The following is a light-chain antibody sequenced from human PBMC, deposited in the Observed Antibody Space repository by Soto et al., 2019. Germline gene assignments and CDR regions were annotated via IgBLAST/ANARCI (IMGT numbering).Light chain of an antibody. J-gene: IGKJ2*01. CDR2: WAS. CDR3: QQYYSAPT. Sequence: DIVMTQSPDSLAVSLGERATINCKSSQSVLYNSNNKNYLAWYQEQPGQPPKLLIYWASTRESGVPDRFSGSGSGTDFTLTISSLQAEDVAVYFCQQYYSAPTFGQGTKLEIK. CDR1: QSVLYNSNNKNY. V-gene: IGKV4-1*01.